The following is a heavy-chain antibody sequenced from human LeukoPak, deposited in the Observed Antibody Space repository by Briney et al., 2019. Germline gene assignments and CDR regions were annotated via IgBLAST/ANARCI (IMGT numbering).Heavy chain of an antibody. Sequence: SSETLSLTCTVSGGSISSSSYYWGWIRQPPGKGLEWIGSIYYSGSTYYNPSLKCRVTISVDTSKNQFSLKLSSVTAADTAVYYCARHGGSWYHAEYFQHWGQGTLVTVSS. CDR2: IYYSGST. CDR3: ARHGGSWYHAEYFQH. D-gene: IGHD6-13*01. J-gene: IGHJ1*01. V-gene: IGHV4-39*01. CDR1: GGSISSSSYY.